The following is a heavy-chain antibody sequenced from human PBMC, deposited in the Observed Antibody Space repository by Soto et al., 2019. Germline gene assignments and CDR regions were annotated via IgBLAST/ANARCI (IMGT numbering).Heavy chain of an antibody. V-gene: IGHV4-59*01. J-gene: IGHJ4*02. CDR2: IYYSGST. D-gene: IGHD3-16*01. CDR1: GGSISSYY. Sequence: SETLSLTCTVSGGSISSYYWSWIRQPPGKGLEWIGYIYYSGSTNYNPSLKSRVTISVDTSKNQFSLKLSSVTAADTAVYYCARAPRGNYGYPSYFDYWGQGTLFTVPS. CDR3: ARAPRGNYGYPSYFDY.